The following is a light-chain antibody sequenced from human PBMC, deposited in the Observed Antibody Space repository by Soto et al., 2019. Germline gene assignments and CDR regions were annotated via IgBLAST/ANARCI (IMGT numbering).Light chain of an antibody. CDR2: DVN. V-gene: IGLV2-11*01. CDR1: SGDVDPYNY. CDR3: CSYVGTPL. J-gene: IGLJ2*01. Sequence: QSALTQPPSVSGSPGQSVTISCTGTSGDVDPYNYVSWYQQHPGRAPKLVMYDVNMRPSGVPDRFSGSKSGDTSSLTISGRQAEDEADYYCCSYVGTPLVGGGTKVTVL.